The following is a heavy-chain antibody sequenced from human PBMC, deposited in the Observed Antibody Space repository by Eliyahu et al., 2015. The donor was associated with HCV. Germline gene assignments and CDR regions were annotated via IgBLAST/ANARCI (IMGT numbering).Heavy chain of an antibody. CDR1: GXPFXNXA. CDR2: SSAVSGAT. J-gene: IGHJ3*02. CDR3: ARDGSPVAPSWDI. Sequence: QVHLVQSGAEVKKPXASVKXSCKASGXPFXNXAMHWVRQAPGQSLEYMGWSSAVSGATRYSRKFQGRVTVTLDTSASTAYMELTSLRSEDTAVYYCARDGSPVAPSWDIWGQGTMVTVSS. V-gene: IGHV1-3*01.